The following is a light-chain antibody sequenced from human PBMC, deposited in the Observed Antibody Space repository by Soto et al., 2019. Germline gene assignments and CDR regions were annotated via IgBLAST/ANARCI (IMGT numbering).Light chain of an antibody. CDR1: SGSVSPTHY. V-gene: IGLV8-61*01. CDR2: NTN. CDR3: VLDMTVGLFV. J-gene: IGLJ3*02. Sequence: QTVVTQEPSFSVSTGQTVTLTCGLSSGSVSPTHYPSWYQQTPGQPPRTLIYNTNILSSGVPDRFSGSILENRAALTITGAQSDDESDYYCVLDMTVGLFVFGGGTKLTVL.